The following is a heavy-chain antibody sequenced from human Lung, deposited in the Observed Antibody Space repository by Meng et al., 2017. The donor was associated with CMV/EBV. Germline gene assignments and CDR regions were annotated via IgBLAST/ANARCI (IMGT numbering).Heavy chain of an antibody. J-gene: IGHJ6*02. D-gene: IGHD2-2*01. CDR3: VRHIIVVPARGYGVDV. CDR1: GHSISSDYF. Sequence: SXTLSLXCHVSGHSISSDYFWGWVRQSPGTGLEWVGICDSGDTFYNPSLKSRVAISVDTSANQFSLTLRSVTAADTAVYYCVRHIIVVPARGYGVDVWGQGXTVTASS. V-gene: IGHV4-38-2*01. CDR2: CDSGDT.